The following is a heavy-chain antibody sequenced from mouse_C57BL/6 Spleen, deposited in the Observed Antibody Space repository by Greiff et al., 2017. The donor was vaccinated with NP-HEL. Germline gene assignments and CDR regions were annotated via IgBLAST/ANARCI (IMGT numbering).Heavy chain of an antibody. CDR2: IDPETGGT. Sequence: VQLQESGAELVRPGASVTLSCKASGYTFTDYEMHWVKQTPVHGLEWIGAIDPETGGTAYNQKFKGKAILTADKSSSTAYMELRSLTSEDSAVYYCARSNVYYFDYWGQGTTLTVSS. V-gene: IGHV1-15*01. CDR1: GYTFTDYE. J-gene: IGHJ2*01. CDR3: ARSNVYYFDY.